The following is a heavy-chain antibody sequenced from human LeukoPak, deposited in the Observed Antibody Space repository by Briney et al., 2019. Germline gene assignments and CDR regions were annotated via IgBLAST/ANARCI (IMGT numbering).Heavy chain of an antibody. CDR3: AMQVGIYGDYNNWFDP. D-gene: IGHD4-17*01. CDR2: VDYSGST. J-gene: IGHJ5*02. Sequence: SQTLSLTCTVSGAPLNNYYWNWVRQPPGKELEWIGNVDYSGSTRYNPSLKSRATMSLDSSKNQFSLRLTSVTAADMAVYYCAMQVGIYGDYNNWFDPWGQGARVTVSS. V-gene: IGHV4-59*08. CDR1: GAPLNNYY.